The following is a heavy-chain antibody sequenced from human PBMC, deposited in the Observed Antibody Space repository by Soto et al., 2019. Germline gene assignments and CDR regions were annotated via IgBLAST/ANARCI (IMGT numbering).Heavy chain of an antibody. CDR1: GYSFTSYW. Sequence: GESLKISCKGSGYSFTSYWIGWVRQMPGKGLEWMGIIYPGDSDTRYSPSFQGQVTISADKSISTAYLQWSSLKASDTAMYYCARRPPSTVTTTTGAYCGQGTLVTVYS. D-gene: IGHD4-17*01. CDR2: IYPGDSDT. J-gene: IGHJ1*01. V-gene: IGHV5-51*01. CDR3: ARRPPSTVTTTTGAY.